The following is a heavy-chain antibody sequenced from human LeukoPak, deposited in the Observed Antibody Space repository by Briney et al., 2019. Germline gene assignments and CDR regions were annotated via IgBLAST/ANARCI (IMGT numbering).Heavy chain of an antibody. Sequence: PGGSLRLSCAASGFTFSSYSMNWVRQAPGKGLEWVSYISSSSSTIYYADSVKGRFTISRDNAKNSLYLQMNSLRDEDTAVYYCARDGEDYYGSGSYRRFVSPNGMDVWGQGTTVTVSS. D-gene: IGHD3-10*01. CDR1: GFTFSSYS. CDR2: ISSSSSTI. CDR3: ARDGEDYYGSGSYRRFVSPNGMDV. J-gene: IGHJ6*02. V-gene: IGHV3-48*02.